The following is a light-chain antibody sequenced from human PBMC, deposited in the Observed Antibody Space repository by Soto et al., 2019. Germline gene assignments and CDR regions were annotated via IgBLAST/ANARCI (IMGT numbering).Light chain of an antibody. J-gene: IGKJ4*01. CDR1: QRIATSY. Sequence: DILLTQSPATLSLSPGERATLSCRASQRIATSYLGWYQQKPGQAPRLLIYGASTRANGIPARFSGSVSGTDFTLTISSLEPEDFAVYYCQQRSNWPSLTFGGGTKVDIK. CDR3: QQRSNWPSLT. CDR2: GAS. V-gene: IGKV3-11*01.